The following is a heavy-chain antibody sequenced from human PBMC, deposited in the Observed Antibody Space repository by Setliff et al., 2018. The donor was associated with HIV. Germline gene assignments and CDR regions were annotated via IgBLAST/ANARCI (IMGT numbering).Heavy chain of an antibody. Sequence: ASVKVSCKASGGTFSNYAFSWVRQAPGQGLEWMGGLIPIVDITKSTQKFRDRVTFTADESTKTAQMELSGLTFEDTAVYYCASGKGVGGVVITDGLDVWGKGTTVTVSS. D-gene: IGHD3-10*01. CDR1: GGTFSNYA. CDR3: ASGKGVGGVVITDGLDV. CDR2: LIPIVDIT. V-gene: IGHV1-69*10. J-gene: IGHJ6*04.